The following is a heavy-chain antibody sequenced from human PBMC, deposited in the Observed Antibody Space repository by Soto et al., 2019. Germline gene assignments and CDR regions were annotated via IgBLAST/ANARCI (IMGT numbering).Heavy chain of an antibody. J-gene: IGHJ6*02. CDR3: ARHGPLKQPDYYGMDV. CDR2: IDPSDSYT. CDR1: GYSFTSYW. D-gene: IGHD6-13*01. Sequence: PGESLKISCKGSGYSFTSYWISWVRQMPGKGLEWMGRIDPSDSYTNYSPSFQGHVTISADKSISTAYLQWSSLKASDTAMYYCARHGPLKQPDYYGMDVWGQGTTVTVSS. V-gene: IGHV5-10-1*01.